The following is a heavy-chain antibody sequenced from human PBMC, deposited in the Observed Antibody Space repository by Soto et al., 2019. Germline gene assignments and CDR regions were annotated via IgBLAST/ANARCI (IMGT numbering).Heavy chain of an antibody. CDR1: GFSFSDYY. CDR2: SRNKANSYNP. CDR3: ARDTGGSYDY. V-gene: IGHV3-72*01. D-gene: IGHD3-16*01. Sequence: EVKLVESGGGLVQPGGSLRLSCAASGFSFSDYYMDWVRQVPGKGLEWVGRSRNKANSYNPEYAPSVKERFSISRDNSKDSMYLQMNSLKTEDTAVYYCARDTGGSYDYWGQGALVTVSS. J-gene: IGHJ4*02.